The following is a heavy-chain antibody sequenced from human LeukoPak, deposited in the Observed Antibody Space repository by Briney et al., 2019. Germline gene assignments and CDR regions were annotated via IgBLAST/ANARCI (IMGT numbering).Heavy chain of an antibody. CDR3: AKDCSSTSCYAYYYYYYGMDV. D-gene: IGHD2-2*01. J-gene: IGHJ6*02. CDR2: ISGSGSST. V-gene: IGHV3-23*01. Sequence: QTGGSLRLSCAASGFTFSSYAMSWVRQAPGKGLEWVSAISGSGSSTYYADSVKGRFTISRDNSKNTLYLQMNSLRAEDTAVYYCAKDCSSTSCYAYYYYYYGMDVWGQGTTVTVSS. CDR1: GFTFSSYA.